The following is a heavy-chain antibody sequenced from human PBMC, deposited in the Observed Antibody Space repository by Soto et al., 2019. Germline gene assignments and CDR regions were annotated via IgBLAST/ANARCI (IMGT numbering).Heavy chain of an antibody. CDR1: GGSISSGGYS. CDR2: IYHSGST. CDR3: ARAYAIAGTLNWFDP. J-gene: IGHJ5*02. V-gene: IGHV4-30-2*01. D-gene: IGHD2-8*01. Sequence: TLSLTCAVSGGSISSGGYSWSWIRQPPGKGLEWIGYIYHSGSTYYNPSLKSRVTISVDRSKNQFSLKLSSVTAADTAVYYCARAYAIAGTLNWFDPWGQGTLVTVSS.